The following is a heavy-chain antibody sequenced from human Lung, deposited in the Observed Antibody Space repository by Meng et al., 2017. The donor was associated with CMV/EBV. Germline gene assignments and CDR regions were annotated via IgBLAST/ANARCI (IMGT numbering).Heavy chain of an antibody. CDR3: AHSQVDFDFWSGYFSLLSSLFDY. V-gene: IGHV2-5*01. Sequence: SGPXLVXPTQTLTLTCTFSGFSLSSTGVAVGWIRQPPGKALEWLALIYWSNEKRYNPSLGSRLTITKDTSNNQVVLTMTSVDPVDTATYYCAHSQVDFDFWSGYFSLLSSLFDYWGHGALVTVSS. CDR2: IYWSNEK. J-gene: IGHJ5*01. D-gene: IGHD3-3*01. CDR1: GFSLSSTGVA.